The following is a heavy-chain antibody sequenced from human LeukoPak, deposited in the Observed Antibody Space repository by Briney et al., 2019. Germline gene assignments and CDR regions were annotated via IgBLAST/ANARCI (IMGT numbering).Heavy chain of an antibody. CDR3: AREWGAYYDFWSGYYYYMDV. CDR2: IYTSGST. J-gene: IGHJ6*03. Sequence: SETLSLTCTVSGGSISSYYWSWIRQPAGKGLEWIGRIYTSGSTNYNPSLKGRVTMSVDTSKNQFSLKLSSVTAADTAVYYCAREWGAYYDFWSGYYYYMDVWGKGTTVTVSS. D-gene: IGHD3-3*01. CDR1: GGSISSYY. V-gene: IGHV4-4*07.